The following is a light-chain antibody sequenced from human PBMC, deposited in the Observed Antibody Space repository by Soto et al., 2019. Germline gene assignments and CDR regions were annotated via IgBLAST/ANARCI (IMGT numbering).Light chain of an antibody. V-gene: IGKV3-20*01. J-gene: IGKJ2*01. CDR2: GTS. Sequence: ENVLTQSPGTLSLSPGERATLSCRASQSVDSNYLAWYQHKPGQTPRLLLYGTSTRATGIPDRFSGSGSGTDFTLAINGLEHEDFAVYYCQQYGSSVYTFGQGTKLEIK. CDR3: QQYGSSVYT. CDR1: QSVDSNY.